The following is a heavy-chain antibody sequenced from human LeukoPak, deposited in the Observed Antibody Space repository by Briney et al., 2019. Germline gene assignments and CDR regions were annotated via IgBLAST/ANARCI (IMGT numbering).Heavy chain of an antibody. V-gene: IGHV1-8*01. Sequence: EWXGXMNHNSGNTGYAQKFQGRVTVTRNTSVSTAYMELSSLRSEDTAVYYCAIPRGSGSSVPDAFDIWGQGTMVTVSS. CDR3: AIPRGSGSSVPDAFDI. J-gene: IGHJ3*02. D-gene: IGHD3-10*01. CDR2: MNHNSGNT.